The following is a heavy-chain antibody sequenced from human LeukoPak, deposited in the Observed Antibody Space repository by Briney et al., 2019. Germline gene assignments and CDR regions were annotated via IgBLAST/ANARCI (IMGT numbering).Heavy chain of an antibody. J-gene: IGHJ4*02. V-gene: IGHV3-74*01. D-gene: IGHD3-10*01. Sequence: GGSLRLSCAASGFTFSSYWMHWVRQAPGKGLVWVSRISTDGSSTSYADFVKGRFTISRDNAKNTLFLQMNSLRAEDTAVYYCARDFSWGSGSRWGQGTLVTVSS. CDR1: GFTFSSYW. CDR2: ISTDGSST. CDR3: ARDFSWGSGSR.